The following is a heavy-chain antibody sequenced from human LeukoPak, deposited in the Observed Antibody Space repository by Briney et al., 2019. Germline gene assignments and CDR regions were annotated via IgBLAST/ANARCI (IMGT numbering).Heavy chain of an antibody. CDR2: IGTSSAI. Sequence: GGSLRLSCVASGFTFSRHGMHWIRQAPGKGLEWVSYIGTSSAIYYAHSVKGRFTISRDNARNSLSLQMYSLRDDVMAVYYGARDDYDYGSNWGQGTLVTVSS. CDR3: ARDDYDYGSN. V-gene: IGHV3-48*02. CDR1: GFTFSRHG. J-gene: IGHJ4*02. D-gene: IGHD4/OR15-4a*01.